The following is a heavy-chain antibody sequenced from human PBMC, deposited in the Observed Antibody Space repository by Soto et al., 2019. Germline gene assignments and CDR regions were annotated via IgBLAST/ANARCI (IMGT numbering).Heavy chain of an antibody. D-gene: IGHD1-26*01. Sequence: PGGSLRLSCAASGFTFSSYGMHWVRQAPGKGLEWVAVISYDGSNKYYADSVKGRFTISRDNSKNTLYLQMNSLRAEDTAVYYCARDRSKKVGATDYWGQGTLVTVSS. J-gene: IGHJ4*02. V-gene: IGHV3-30*03. CDR1: GFTFSSYG. CDR2: ISYDGSNK. CDR3: ARDRSKKVGATDY.